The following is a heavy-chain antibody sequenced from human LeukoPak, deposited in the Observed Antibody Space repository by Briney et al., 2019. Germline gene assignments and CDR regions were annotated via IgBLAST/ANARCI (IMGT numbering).Heavy chain of an antibody. V-gene: IGHV1-69*05. CDR3: ARVYYDSSGYGRNRLDYYYMDV. J-gene: IGHJ6*03. CDR1: GGTFSSYA. CDR2: IIPIFGTA. Sequence: ASVKVSCKASGGTFSSYAISWVRQAPGQGLEWMGGIIPIFGTASYAQKFQGRVTITTDESTSTAYMELSSLRSEDTAVYYCARVYYDSSGYGRNRLDYYYMDVWGKGTTVTVSS. D-gene: IGHD3-22*01.